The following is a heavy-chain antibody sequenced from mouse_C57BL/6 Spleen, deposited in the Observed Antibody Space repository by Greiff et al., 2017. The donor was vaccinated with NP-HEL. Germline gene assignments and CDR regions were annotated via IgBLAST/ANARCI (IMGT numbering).Heavy chain of an antibody. CDR1: GYTFTSYW. CDR2: IDPSDSYT. D-gene: IGHD2-3*01. J-gene: IGHJ2*01. Sequence: QVQLQQPGAELVMPGASVKLSCKASGYTFTSYWMHWVKQRPGQGLEWIGEIDPSDSYTNYTQKFKGKSTLTVDKSSSTAYMQLSSLTSEDSAVYYCARYDQYYFDYWGQGTTLTVSS. V-gene: IGHV1-69*01. CDR3: ARYDQYYFDY.